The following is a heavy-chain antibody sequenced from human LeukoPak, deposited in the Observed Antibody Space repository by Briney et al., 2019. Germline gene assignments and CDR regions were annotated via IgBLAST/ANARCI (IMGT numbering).Heavy chain of an antibody. Sequence: GGSLRLSCAASGFTFSEYAMHWVRQASGKGLEWVGRIRSKANSYATAYAASVKGRFTISRDDSKNTAYLQMNSLKTEDTAVYYCTRVMGAQNFDYWGQGTLVTVSS. V-gene: IGHV3-73*01. CDR3: TRVMGAQNFDY. CDR2: IRSKANSYAT. CDR1: GFTFSEYA. J-gene: IGHJ4*02. D-gene: IGHD3-16*01.